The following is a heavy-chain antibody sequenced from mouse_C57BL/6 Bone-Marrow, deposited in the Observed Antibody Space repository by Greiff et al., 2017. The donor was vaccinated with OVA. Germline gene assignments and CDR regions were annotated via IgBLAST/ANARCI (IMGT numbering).Heavy chain of an antibody. CDR1: GFSLTSYA. Sequence: VQLKESGPGLVAPSQSLSITCTVSGFSLTSYAISWVRQPPGKGLEWLGVIWTGGGTNYNSALKSRLSISKDNSKSQVFLKMNSLQTDDTARYYCARNIYYYGSSYLWYFDVWGTGTTVTVSS. J-gene: IGHJ1*03. V-gene: IGHV2-9-1*01. CDR2: IWTGGGT. D-gene: IGHD1-1*01. CDR3: ARNIYYYGSSYLWYFDV.